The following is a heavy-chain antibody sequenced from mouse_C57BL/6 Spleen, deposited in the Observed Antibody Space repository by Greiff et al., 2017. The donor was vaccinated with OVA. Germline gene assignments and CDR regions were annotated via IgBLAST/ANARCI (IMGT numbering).Heavy chain of an antibody. Sequence: QVQLKESGAELVRPGASVTLSCKASGYTFTDYEMHWVKQTPVHGLEWIGAIDPETGGTAYNQKFKGKAILTADKSSSTAYMELRSLTSEDSAVYYCTTTVVPFDYWGQGTTLTVSS. D-gene: IGHD1-1*01. V-gene: IGHV1-15*01. CDR3: TTTVVPFDY. CDR2: IDPETGGT. CDR1: GYTFTDYE. J-gene: IGHJ2*01.